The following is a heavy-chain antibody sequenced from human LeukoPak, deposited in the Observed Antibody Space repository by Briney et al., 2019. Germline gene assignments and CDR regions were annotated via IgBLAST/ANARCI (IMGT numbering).Heavy chain of an antibody. CDR1: GYTFTSYG. D-gene: IGHD3-16*01. CDR3: ARVIGWGHYFDY. Sequence: ASVKVSCKASGYTFTSYGISWVRQAPGQGLEWMGWISAYNGNTNYAQKLQGRVTMTTDTSASTAYMELSSLRSEDTAVYYCARVIGWGHYFDYWGQGTLVTVSS. J-gene: IGHJ4*02. V-gene: IGHV1-18*01. CDR2: ISAYNGNT.